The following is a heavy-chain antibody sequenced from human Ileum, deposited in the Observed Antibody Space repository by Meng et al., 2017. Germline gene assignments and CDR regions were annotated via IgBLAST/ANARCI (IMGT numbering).Heavy chain of an antibody. Sequence: GESLKISCAASGFPFSDYAMNWVRQAPGKGLEWVSSISRSSYIYYADSVKGRFSIARDNAKKSLFLQMISLRAEDTAVYYCAKSSCSGGSCYFQDWGQGTLVTVSS. CDR2: ISRSSYI. CDR3: AKSSCSGGSCYFQD. CDR1: GFPFSDYA. D-gene: IGHD2-15*01. J-gene: IGHJ1*01. V-gene: IGHV3-69-1*01.